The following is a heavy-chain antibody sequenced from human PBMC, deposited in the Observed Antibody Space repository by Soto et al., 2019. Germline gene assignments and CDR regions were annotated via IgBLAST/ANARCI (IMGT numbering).Heavy chain of an antibody. CDR3: ARDGGAAAGIYYGMDV. CDR1: GFTFSSYS. V-gene: IGHV3-21*01. CDR2: ISSSSYI. J-gene: IGHJ6*02. Sequence: PGGSLRLSCAASGFTFSSYSMNWVRQAPGKGLEWVSSISSSSYIYYADSVKGRFTISRDNAKNSLYLQMNSLRAEDTAVYYCARDGGAAAGIYYGMDVWGQGTTVTVSS. D-gene: IGHD6-13*01.